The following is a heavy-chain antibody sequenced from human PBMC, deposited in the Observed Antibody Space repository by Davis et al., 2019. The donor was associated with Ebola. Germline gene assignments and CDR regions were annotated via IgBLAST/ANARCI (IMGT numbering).Heavy chain of an antibody. CDR1: GAAITSYY. CDR3: ARLVALYDNSGYAYLDY. V-gene: IGHV4-59*08. CDR2: VHYSGSS. Sequence: SETLSLTCTVSGAAITSYYWSWIRQPPGKGLEYIGYVHYSGSSNYNPNLKSRVTMSTDTSKMQFSLKLSSVTAADTAVYYCARLVALYDNSGYAYLDYWGQGTLVTVSS. D-gene: IGHD3-22*01. J-gene: IGHJ4*02.